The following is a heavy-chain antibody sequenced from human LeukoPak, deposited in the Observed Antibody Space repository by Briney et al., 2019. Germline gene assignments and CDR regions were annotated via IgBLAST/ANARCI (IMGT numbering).Heavy chain of an antibody. J-gene: IGHJ4*02. CDR3: AKDLSGSSNCYDY. CDR1: GFTFSSYV. D-gene: IGHD2-15*01. Sequence: PGGSLRLSCSASGFTFSSYVMTWVRQAPGKGLVWVSTISGSGGSTYYPDSVKGRFTISRDNSKNTLYLQMNSLRAEDTAVYYCAKDLSGSSNCYDYWGQGTLVTVSS. CDR2: ISGSGGST. V-gene: IGHV3-23*01.